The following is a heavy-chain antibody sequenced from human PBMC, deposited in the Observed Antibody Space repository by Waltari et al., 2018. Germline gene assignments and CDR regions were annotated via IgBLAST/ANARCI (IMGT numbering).Heavy chain of an antibody. CDR2: IYHSGRT. CDR1: GYSISSGYY. V-gene: IGHV4-38-2*01. D-gene: IGHD3-22*01. J-gene: IGHJ3*02. CDR3: ASVSLILYDSREDAFDI. Sequence: QVQLQESGPGLVKPSETLSLTCAVSGYSISSGYYWGWIRQPPGKGLEWIGSIYHSGRTYYNPSLKRRVTISVDTSKNQFSLKLSSVTAADTSVYYCASVSLILYDSREDAFDIWGQGTMVTVSS.